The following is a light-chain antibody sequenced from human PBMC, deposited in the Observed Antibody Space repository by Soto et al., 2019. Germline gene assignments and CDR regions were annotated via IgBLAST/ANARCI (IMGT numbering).Light chain of an antibody. CDR2: KAS. CDR1: QSISSW. V-gene: IGKV1-5*03. J-gene: IGKJ2*01. CDR3: QHYNSAPYT. Sequence: DIQMTQSPSTLSASVGDRVTITCRASQSISSWLAWYQQKPGKAPKLLIYKASSLESGVPSRFSGSGSGTEFTLTISSLQPDDFATYDCQHYNSAPYTFGQGTKLEIK.